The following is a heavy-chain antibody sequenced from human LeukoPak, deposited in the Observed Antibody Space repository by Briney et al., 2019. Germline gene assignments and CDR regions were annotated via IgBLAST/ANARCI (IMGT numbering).Heavy chain of an antibody. CDR3: ARGSIVGATFDYFDY. D-gene: IGHD1-26*01. V-gene: IGHV1-2*02. J-gene: IGHJ4*02. CDR1: GYTFTGYY. Sequence: GASVKVSCKASGYTFTGYYIHWVRQAPGQGLEWMGWINPNSGGTNYAQKFQGRVTMTRDTSISTAYMDLSRLRSDDTAEYYCARGSIVGATFDYFDYWGQGTLVTVSS. CDR2: INPNSGGT.